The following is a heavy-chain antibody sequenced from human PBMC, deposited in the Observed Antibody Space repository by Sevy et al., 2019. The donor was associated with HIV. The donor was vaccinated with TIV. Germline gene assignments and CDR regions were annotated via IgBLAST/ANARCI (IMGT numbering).Heavy chain of an antibody. Sequence: GGSLRLSCAASGFTFSIYTMSWVRQAPGKGLEWVSTFCFGGGKIYYADSGKGRFTISRDNSRNTVYLQMNSLRADDTAVYYCAREGCTQPHDYWGQGTLVTVSS. D-gene: IGHD2-8*01. V-gene: IGHV3-23*01. J-gene: IGHJ4*02. CDR2: FCFGGGKI. CDR3: AREGCTQPHDY. CDR1: GFTFSIYT.